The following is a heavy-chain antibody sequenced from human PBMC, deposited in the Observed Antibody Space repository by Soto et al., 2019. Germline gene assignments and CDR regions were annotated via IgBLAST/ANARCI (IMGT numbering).Heavy chain of an antibody. J-gene: IGHJ4*02. CDR2: IYDSDSA. Sequence: QVQLQESGPGLVKPSQTLSLTCSVSGESISSGGYYWSWIRHHPGKGLEWIGYIYDSDSAYYNPSLKSRVTISMDTSKNHIAMRLGSVTAADTAVYYCARASSSSSAADYWGQGILVTVSA. CDR3: ARASSSSSAADY. D-gene: IGHD6-6*01. CDR1: GESISSGGYY. V-gene: IGHV4-31*03.